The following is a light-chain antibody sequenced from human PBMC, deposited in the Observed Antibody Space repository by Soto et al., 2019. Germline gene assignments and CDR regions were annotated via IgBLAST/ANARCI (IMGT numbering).Light chain of an antibody. CDR1: QRVTNNY. J-gene: IGKJ1*01. CDR2: GAS. Sequence: EIVLTQSPGTLSLSPGERATLSCRASQRVTNNYLAWYQQKPGQAPRLLIYGASSRATGIPDRFSGSGSGTDFTRTISRLEPEDFAVYYCQQYDKSWTFGQGTKVEI. V-gene: IGKV3-20*01. CDR3: QQYDKSWT.